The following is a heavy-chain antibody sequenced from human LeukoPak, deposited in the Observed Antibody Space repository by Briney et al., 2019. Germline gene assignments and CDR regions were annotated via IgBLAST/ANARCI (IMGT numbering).Heavy chain of an antibody. Sequence: PSETLSLTCTVSGGSISSGGYYWSWIRQHPGKGLEWIGYIYYSGSTYYNPSLKSRVTISVDTSKNQFSLKLSSVTAADTAVYYCASLCSGGSCYSWSPDYWGQGTLVTVSS. V-gene: IGHV4-31*03. CDR1: GGSISSGGYY. CDR2: IYYSGST. CDR3: ASLCSGGSCYSWSPDY. D-gene: IGHD2-15*01. J-gene: IGHJ4*02.